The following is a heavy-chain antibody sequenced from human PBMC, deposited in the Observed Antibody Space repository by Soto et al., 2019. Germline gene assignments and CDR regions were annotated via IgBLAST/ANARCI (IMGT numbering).Heavy chain of an antibody. CDR3: VKAFKAYTVTTYFEH. CDR2: IRWNSGRF. J-gene: IGHJ4*02. CDR1: GLSIDDSA. V-gene: IGHV3-9*01. Sequence: EVELVESGGGLVQPGRSLRLSCAASGLSIDDSAMHWVRQVPGKGLEWVAGIRWNSGRFGYVDSVKGRFTISRDNAKNSLYLQMDSLRPEDTAFYYCVKAFKAYTVTTYFEHWGRGALVTVS. D-gene: IGHD4-17*01.